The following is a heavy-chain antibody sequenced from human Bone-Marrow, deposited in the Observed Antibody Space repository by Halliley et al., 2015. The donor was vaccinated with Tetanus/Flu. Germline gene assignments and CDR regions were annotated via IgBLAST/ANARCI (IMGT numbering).Heavy chain of an antibody. Sequence: QMQLVQSGAEVKSPGASVKVSCKASGYTFTGYYMRWVRQAPGQGLEWMGWINPNSGGTNYAQKFQGWVTMTRDTSISTAYMELSRLRSDDTAVYFCASSSYYFDTTVTEPNEYYQYGLDVWGQGTTVTVSS. CDR2: INPNSGGT. V-gene: IGHV1-2*04. D-gene: IGHD3-22*01. CDR1: GYTFTGYY. CDR3: ASSSYYFDTTVTEPNEYYQYGLDV. J-gene: IGHJ6*02.